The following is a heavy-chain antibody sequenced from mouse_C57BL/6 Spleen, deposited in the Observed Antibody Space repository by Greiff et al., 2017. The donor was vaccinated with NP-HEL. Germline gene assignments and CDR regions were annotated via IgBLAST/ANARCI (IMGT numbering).Heavy chain of an antibody. D-gene: IGHD1-1*01. J-gene: IGHJ1*03. V-gene: IGHV1-80*01. CDR2: IYPGDGDT. CDR3: ARDGSSYGYFDV. CDR1: GYAFSSYW. Sequence: VQLKQSGAELVKPGASVKISCKASGYAFSSYWMNWVKQRPGKGLEWIGQIYPGDGDTNYNGKFKGKATLTADKSSSTAYMQLSSLTSEDSAVYFCARDGSSYGYFDVWGTGTTVTVSS.